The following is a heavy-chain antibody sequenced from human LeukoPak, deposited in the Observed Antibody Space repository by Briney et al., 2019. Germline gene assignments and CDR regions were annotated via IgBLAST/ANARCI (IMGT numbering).Heavy chain of an antibody. D-gene: IGHD3-16*01. CDR3: ARNTGYYDTNGPPDY. CDR1: GDTFINYA. CDR2: IVPILNIT. Sequence: SVKVSCKASGDTFINYAISWVRQAPGQGLEWMGRIVPILNITNCAQKFQGRVTLTADKSTGTAYMELSSLRSDDTAVYYCARNTGYYDTNGPPDYWGQGTPVTVSS. J-gene: IGHJ4*02. V-gene: IGHV1-69*04.